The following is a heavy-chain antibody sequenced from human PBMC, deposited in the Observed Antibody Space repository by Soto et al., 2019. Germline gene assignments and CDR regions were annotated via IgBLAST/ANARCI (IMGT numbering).Heavy chain of an antibody. D-gene: IGHD6-13*01. CDR2: ISGSGGST. CDR3: AKAHSSSWYAINCFDP. Sequence: EVQLLESGGGLVQPGGSLRLSCAASGFTFSSYAMSWVRQAPGKGLEWVSAISGSGGSTYYAYSVKGRFTISRDNSKNTLYLQMNSLRAEDTAVYYCAKAHSSSWYAINCFDPWGQGTLVTVSS. CDR1: GFTFSSYA. V-gene: IGHV3-23*01. J-gene: IGHJ5*02.